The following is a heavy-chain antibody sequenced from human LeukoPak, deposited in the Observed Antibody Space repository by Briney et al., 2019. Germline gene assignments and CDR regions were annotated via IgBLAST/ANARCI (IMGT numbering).Heavy chain of an antibody. D-gene: IGHD1-1*01. J-gene: IGHJ3*02. V-gene: IGHV3-21*01. CDR1: GFTFNTYN. CDR2: ITSSSSYI. CDR3: ARGWDDAHAFDI. Sequence: PGGSLRLSCAASGFTFNTYNMNWVRQAPGQGLEWVSSITSSSSYIYYADSVKGRFTISRDNAKNSLYLQMNSLRAEDTAVYYCARGWDDAHAFDIWGQGTMVTVSS.